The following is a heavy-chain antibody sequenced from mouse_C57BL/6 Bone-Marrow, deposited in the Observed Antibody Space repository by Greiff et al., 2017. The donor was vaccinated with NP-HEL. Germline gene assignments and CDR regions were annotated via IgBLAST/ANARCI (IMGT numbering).Heavy chain of an antibody. J-gene: IGHJ3*01. V-gene: IGHV1-64*01. CDR3: ARSEGYYGWFAY. CDR1: GYTFTSYW. CDR2: IHPNSGST. D-gene: IGHD1-1*01. Sequence: QVQLQQPGAELVKPGASVKLSCKASGYTFTSYWMHWVKQRPGQGLEWIGMIHPNSGSTNYNEKFKSKATLTVDKSSSTAYMQLSSLTSEDSAVYDCARSEGYYGWFAYWGQGTLVTVSA.